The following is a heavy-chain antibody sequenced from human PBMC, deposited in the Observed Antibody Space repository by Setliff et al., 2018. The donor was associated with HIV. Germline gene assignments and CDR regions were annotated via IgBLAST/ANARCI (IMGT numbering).Heavy chain of an antibody. CDR3: ARPYTVWVYGMDL. CDR1: GFTFSDYY. D-gene: IGHD2-8*01. CDR2: LSGDSNHI. J-gene: IGHJ6*02. Sequence: GGSLRLSCAASGFTFSDYYMNWVRQAPGKGLEWVSSLSGDSNHIYYAASVQGRLTISRDNAKNSVYLQMNSLRAEDTAVYYCARPYTVWVYGMDLWGQGTTVTVSS. V-gene: IGHV3-21*01.